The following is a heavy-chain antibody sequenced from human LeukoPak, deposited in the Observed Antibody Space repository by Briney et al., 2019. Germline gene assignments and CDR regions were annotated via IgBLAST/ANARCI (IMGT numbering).Heavy chain of an antibody. V-gene: IGHV4-34*01. D-gene: IGHD6-13*01. CDR1: GGSFSGYY. CDR2: INHSGST. Sequence: SETLSLTCAVYGGSFSGYYWSWIRQPPGKGLEWIGEINHSGSTNYNPSLKSRVTISVDTSKNQFSLKLSSVTAADTAVYYCARHGYSSSWYLSDDAFDIWGQGTMVTVSS. J-gene: IGHJ3*02. CDR3: ARHGYSSSWYLSDDAFDI.